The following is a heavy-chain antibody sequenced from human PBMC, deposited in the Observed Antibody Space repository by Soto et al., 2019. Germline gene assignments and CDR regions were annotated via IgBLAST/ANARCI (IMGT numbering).Heavy chain of an antibody. CDR2: VYYRRNT. V-gene: IGHV4-59*01. CDR3: AAGGFLHWFGP. CDR1: GGSISSYY. D-gene: IGHD3-16*01. J-gene: IGHJ5*02. Sequence: RSETLSLTCPVSGGSISSYYCTFIRHPPGNGLEWIVNVYYRRNTNYNPSLRSRVTISMDTSNNEFSLSLISMTAADTAVYYCAAGGFLHWFGPWGQGTLVTVSS.